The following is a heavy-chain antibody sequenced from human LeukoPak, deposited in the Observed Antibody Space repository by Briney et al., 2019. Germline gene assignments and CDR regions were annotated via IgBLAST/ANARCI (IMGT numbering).Heavy chain of an antibody. CDR2: ISSSSSYI. CDR3: AREGGTYYYDSSGYYSDY. V-gene: IGHV3-21*01. D-gene: IGHD3-22*01. Sequence: GGSLRLSCAVSGFTFSSYEMNWVRQAPGKGLEWVSSISSSSSYIYYADSVKGRFTISRDNAKNSLYLQMNSLRAEDTAVYYCAREGGTYYYDSSGYYSDYWGQGTLVTVSS. CDR1: GFTFSSYE. J-gene: IGHJ4*02.